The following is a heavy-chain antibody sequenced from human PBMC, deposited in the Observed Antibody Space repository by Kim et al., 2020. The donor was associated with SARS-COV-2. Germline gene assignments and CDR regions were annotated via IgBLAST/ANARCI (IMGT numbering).Heavy chain of an antibody. CDR2: IIPIFGTA. V-gene: IGHV1-69*13. CDR1: GGTFSSYA. CDR3: ASKGYSSGWSHIDFDY. D-gene: IGHD6-19*01. Sequence: SVKVSCKASGGTFSSYAISWVRQAPGQGLEWMGGIIPIFGTANYAQKFQGRVTITADESTSTAYMELSSLRSEDTAVYYCASKGYSSGWSHIDFDYWGQGTLVTVSS. J-gene: IGHJ4*02.